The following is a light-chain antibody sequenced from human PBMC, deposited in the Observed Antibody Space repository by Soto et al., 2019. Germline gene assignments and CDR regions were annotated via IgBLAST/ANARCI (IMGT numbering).Light chain of an antibody. V-gene: IGKV4-1*01. CDR1: QSVLYSSNNKNY. Sequence: DIVMTQCPDSLAVSLGERATINCKSSQSVLYSSNNKNYLAWYQQNPGQPPKLLISWASTRESGVPDRFSGSGSGTDFTLTISSLQAEDVAVYYCQQYYSTPKTLGQGTKLEIK. CDR3: QQYYSTPKT. CDR2: WAS. J-gene: IGKJ2*01.